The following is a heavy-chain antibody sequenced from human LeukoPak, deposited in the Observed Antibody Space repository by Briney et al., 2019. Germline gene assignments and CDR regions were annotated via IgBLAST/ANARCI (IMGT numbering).Heavy chain of an antibody. Sequence: GSLRLSCAASGFTFSSYGMYWVRQAPGKGLEWVAFIRYYGSNKYYADSVKGRFTISRDNSRNTLYLQMKSLRAEDTAVYYCAKGGGYEAQYYYYYLDVWGKGTTVTISS. J-gene: IGHJ6*03. CDR2: IRYYGSNK. D-gene: IGHD5-12*01. CDR1: GFTFSSYG. CDR3: AKGGGYEAQYYYYYLDV. V-gene: IGHV3-30*02.